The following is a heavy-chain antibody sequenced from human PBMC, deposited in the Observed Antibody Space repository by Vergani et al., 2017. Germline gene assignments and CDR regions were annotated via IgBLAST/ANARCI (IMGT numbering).Heavy chain of an antibody. CDR1: GGSITSSSYY. D-gene: IGHD3-9*01. J-gene: IGHJ4*02. CDR3: ARTESFILRYFHWAL. Sequence: QLHLQESGPGLVKPSETLSLTCSVSGGSITSSSYYWGWIRQPPGKGLEWIGNIYHSEGAYYNPSLKGRVTISVDTSKNQFSLEVTSVTAAYSAIYFCARTESFILRYFHWALWGKGTLVTVSA. V-gene: IGHV4-39*01. CDR2: IYHSEGA.